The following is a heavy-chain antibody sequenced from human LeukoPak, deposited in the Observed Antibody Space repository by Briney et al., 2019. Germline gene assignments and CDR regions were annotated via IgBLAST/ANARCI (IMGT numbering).Heavy chain of an antibody. Sequence: GGSLRLSCAASGFTFSSYAMSWVRQAPGKGLEWVSAISGSGGSTYYADSVKGRFTISRDNSKNTLYLQMNSLRAEDTAVYYCAKAGTYYYDSSGYYSGYYFDYWGQGARGSVSS. CDR3: AKAGTYYYDSSGYYSGYYFDY. J-gene: IGHJ4*02. CDR2: ISGSGGST. V-gene: IGHV3-23*01. D-gene: IGHD3-22*01. CDR1: GFTFSSYA.